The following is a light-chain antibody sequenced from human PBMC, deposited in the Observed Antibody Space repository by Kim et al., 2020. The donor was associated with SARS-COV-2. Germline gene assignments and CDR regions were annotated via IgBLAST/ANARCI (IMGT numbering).Light chain of an antibody. V-gene: IGLV3-19*01. J-gene: IGLJ3*02. Sequence: SSELTQDPAVSVALGQTVRITCQGDSLRSYYASWYQQKPGQAPVLVIYGTNNRPSVIPDRFSGSSSGNTASLTITGAQAEDEADYYCNSRDSSGNHLRVF. CDR2: GTN. CDR1: SLRSYY. CDR3: NSRDSSGNHLRV.